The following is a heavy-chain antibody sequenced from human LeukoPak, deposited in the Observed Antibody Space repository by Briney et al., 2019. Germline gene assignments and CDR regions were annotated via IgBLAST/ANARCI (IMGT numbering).Heavy chain of an antibody. CDR2: IYYSGST. J-gene: IGHJ4*02. Sequence: SETLSLTCTVSGGSISSYYWSWIRQPPGKGLEWIGYIYYSGSTNYNPSLKSRVTISVDTSKNQFSLKLSSVTAADTAVYYCARGVDSGWPHFDYWGQGTQVAVSS. D-gene: IGHD6-19*01. CDR3: ARGVDSGWPHFDY. V-gene: IGHV4-59*01. CDR1: GGSISSYY.